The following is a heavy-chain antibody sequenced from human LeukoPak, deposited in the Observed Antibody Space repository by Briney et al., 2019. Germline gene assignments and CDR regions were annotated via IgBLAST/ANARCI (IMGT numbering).Heavy chain of an antibody. D-gene: IGHD3-9*01. CDR3: AREMALYDILTGYYFDY. CDR2: INPNSGGT. V-gene: IGHV1-2*02. CDR1: GGTFSTFV. J-gene: IGHJ4*02. Sequence: ASVKVSCKTSGGTFSTFVLSWVRQAPGQGLEWMGWINPNSGGTNYAQKFQGRVTMTRDTSISTAYMELSRLRSDDTAVYYCAREMALYDILTGYYFDYWGQGTLVTVSS.